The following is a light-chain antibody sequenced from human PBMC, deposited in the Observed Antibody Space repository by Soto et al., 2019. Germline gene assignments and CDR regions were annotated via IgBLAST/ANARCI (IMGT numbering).Light chain of an antibody. Sequence: IVLSQSPCMLFSYQEKATTLSCRVSQSDSSSYLAWYLQKPGQAPRLLIYGASSRATGIPDRFSGSGSGTDFILTISRLESEDFAVYYCQQYCRSPWAFGQGTNVDI. CDR1: QSDSSSY. V-gene: IGKV3-20*01. J-gene: IGKJ1*01. CDR2: GAS. CDR3: QQYCRSPWA.